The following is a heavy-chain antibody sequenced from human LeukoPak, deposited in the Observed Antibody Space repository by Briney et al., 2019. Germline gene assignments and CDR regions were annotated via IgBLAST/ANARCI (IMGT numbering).Heavy chain of an antibody. CDR2: IHYSGST. CDR1: GGSISYSSYY. Sequence: SETLSLTCTVSGGSISYSSYYWGWIRQPPGKGLEWIGSIHYSGSTYYNPSLKSRVTISVDTSKNQFSLKLSSVTAADTAVYYCARDRFLEWFHFDYWGQGTLVTVSS. CDR3: ARDRFLEWFHFDY. D-gene: IGHD3-3*01. V-gene: IGHV4-39*07. J-gene: IGHJ4*02.